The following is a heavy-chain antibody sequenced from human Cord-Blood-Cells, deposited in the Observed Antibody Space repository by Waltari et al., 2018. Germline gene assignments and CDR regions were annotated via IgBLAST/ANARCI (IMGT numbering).Heavy chain of an antibody. Sequence: QVQLVESGGGVVQPGRSLRLSCAASGFTFSSYAMHWVPQAPGKGLEWVAVISYDGSNKYYADSVKGRFTISRDNSKNTLYLQMNSLRAEDTAVYYCARDRSLYGSGMGGDYWGQGTLVTVSS. D-gene: IGHD3-10*01. J-gene: IGHJ4*02. CDR3: ARDRSLYGSGMGGDY. CDR1: GFTFSSYA. V-gene: IGHV3-30-3*01. CDR2: ISYDGSNK.